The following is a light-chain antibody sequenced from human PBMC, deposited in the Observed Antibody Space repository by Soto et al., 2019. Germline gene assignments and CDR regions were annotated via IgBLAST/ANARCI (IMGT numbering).Light chain of an antibody. CDR1: QSISNTY. CDR3: QQFGSSPWT. Sequence: EIMLTQSPGTLSLSPGERATLSCRASQSISNTYLVWYQQKPGQAPRLLIYGASSRASGIPDRFSGSGLGTDFTLTINRLEPEDFALYYCQQFGSSPWTFGQGTKVEIK. CDR2: GAS. J-gene: IGKJ1*01. V-gene: IGKV3-20*01.